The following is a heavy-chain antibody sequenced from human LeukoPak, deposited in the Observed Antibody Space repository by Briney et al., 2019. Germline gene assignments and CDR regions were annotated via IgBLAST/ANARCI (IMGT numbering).Heavy chain of an antibody. Sequence: GGSLRLSCAASGFTFSSYAMHWVRQAPGKGLEWVAVISYDGSNKYYADSVKGRFTISRDNSKNTLYLQMNSLRAEDTAVYYCARDSDKPEFYLSFAFDIWGQGTMVTVSS. J-gene: IGHJ3*02. V-gene: IGHV3-30-3*01. D-gene: IGHD2/OR15-2a*01. CDR3: ARDSDKPEFYLSFAFDI. CDR2: ISYDGSNK. CDR1: GFTFSSYA.